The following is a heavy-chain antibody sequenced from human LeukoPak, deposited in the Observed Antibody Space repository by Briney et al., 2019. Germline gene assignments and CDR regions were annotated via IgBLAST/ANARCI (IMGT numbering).Heavy chain of an antibody. J-gene: IGHJ4*02. D-gene: IGHD6-19*01. Sequence: GGSLRLSCAASGFTFSSYSMNWVRQAPGKGLEWVSYISSSSSTIYYADSVKGRFTISRDNSKSTLYLQMNSLRAEDTAVYYCAKMGGIAVDYFDYWGQGTLVTVSS. CDR1: GFTFSSYS. CDR3: AKMGGIAVDYFDY. V-gene: IGHV3-48*01. CDR2: ISSSSSTI.